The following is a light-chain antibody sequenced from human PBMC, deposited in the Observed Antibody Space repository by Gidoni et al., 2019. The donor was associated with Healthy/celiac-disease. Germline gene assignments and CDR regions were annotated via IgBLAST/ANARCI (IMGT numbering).Light chain of an antibody. J-gene: IGKJ3*01. CDR3: QQYDNLPFT. Sequence: DMQMNQSPSSLSASVGDRVTSTCQASQDISNYLNWYQQKPGKAHQLLIYDASNLETGVPSRFSGSGSGTDFTFTISSLQPEDVATYYCQQYDNLPFTFGPGTKVDIK. CDR1: QDISNY. CDR2: DAS. V-gene: IGKV1-33*01.